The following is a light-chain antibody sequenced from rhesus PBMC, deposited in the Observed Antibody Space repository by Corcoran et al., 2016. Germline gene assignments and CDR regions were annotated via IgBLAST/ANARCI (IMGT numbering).Light chain of an antibody. V-gene: IGKV1-69*01. J-gene: IGKJ4*01. Sequence: DIQMTQSPSSLSASVGDRVTISCRASQGISNWLAWYQPKPGKAPNLLIYRASNLETGVPSRFNGSGSGTEFTLTISSLQPEDVATYYCQQHDNSPPTFGGGTKVEIK. CDR3: QQHDNSPPT. CDR2: RAS. CDR1: QGISNW.